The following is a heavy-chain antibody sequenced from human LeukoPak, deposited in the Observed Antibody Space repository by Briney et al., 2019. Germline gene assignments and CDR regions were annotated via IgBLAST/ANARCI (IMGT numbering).Heavy chain of an antibody. D-gene: IGHD3-22*01. Sequence: ASVKVSCKASGYTFTSYGISWVRQAPGQGLEWMGWISAYNGNTNYAQKLQGRVTMTTDTSTSTAYMELRSLRSDNTAVYYCERLYGSSGLYYFDYWGQGTLVTVSS. CDR1: GYTFTSYG. CDR3: ERLYGSSGLYYFDY. V-gene: IGHV1-18*01. J-gene: IGHJ4*02. CDR2: ISAYNGNT.